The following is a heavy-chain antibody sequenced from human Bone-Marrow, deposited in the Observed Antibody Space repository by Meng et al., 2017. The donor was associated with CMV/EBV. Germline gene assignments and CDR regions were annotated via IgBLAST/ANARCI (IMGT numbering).Heavy chain of an antibody. Sequence: GESLKISCAVSGFTVSSNYMSWVRQAPGKGLEWVSCIYPGGGTYYADSVKGRFTISRDNAKNSLYLQMNSLRVEDTAVYYCAKGFKSAAAGTLFDYWGQGTLVTVSS. CDR2: IYPGGGT. CDR1: GFTVSSNY. D-gene: IGHD6-13*01. CDR3: AKGFKSAAAGTLFDY. V-gene: IGHV3-53*01. J-gene: IGHJ4*02.